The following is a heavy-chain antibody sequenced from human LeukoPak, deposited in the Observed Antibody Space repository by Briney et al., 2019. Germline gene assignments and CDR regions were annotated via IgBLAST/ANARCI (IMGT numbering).Heavy chain of an antibody. V-gene: IGHV4-4*07. Sequence: PSETLSLTCTVSGGSITNNYWSWIRQPAGKGLEWIGRIYTSGTTNYNPSLKGRVTMSVDTSKNQFSLKLNSVTAADTAVYYCATPLPPLIAAVGGSWGQGTLVTVSS. J-gene: IGHJ5*02. D-gene: IGHD6-13*01. CDR1: GGSITNNY. CDR2: IYTSGTT. CDR3: ATPLPPLIAAVGGS.